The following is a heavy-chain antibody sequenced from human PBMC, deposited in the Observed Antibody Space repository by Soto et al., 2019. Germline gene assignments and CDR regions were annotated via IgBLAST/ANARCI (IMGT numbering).Heavy chain of an antibody. CDR3: ARNSGSLSVVAGQYFQH. Sequence: GGSLRLSCAASGFTFSTFSMSWVRQAPGRGLEWVSAVSNSGGGTYYADSVKGRFTVSRDNSKNTLVLQMNSLRVEDTAVYYCARNSGSLSVVAGQYFQHWGQGTLVTVSS. V-gene: IGHV3-23*01. CDR2: VSNSGGGT. J-gene: IGHJ1*01. CDR1: GFTFSTFS. D-gene: IGHD2-15*01.